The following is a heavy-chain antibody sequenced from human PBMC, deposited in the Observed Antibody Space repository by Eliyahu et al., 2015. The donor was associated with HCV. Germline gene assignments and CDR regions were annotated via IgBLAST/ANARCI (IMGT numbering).Heavy chain of an antibody. CDR2: ISGSGATT. CDR1: GFTFSTYA. V-gene: IGHV3-23*01. D-gene: IGHD4-11*01. J-gene: IGHJ4*02. CDR3: AKVGEPYSYYDY. Sequence: EVQLLESGGGLVQPGGSLRLSCXASGFTFSTYAINWVRQAPGKGLEWVSAISGSGATTYYTDSLKGRITISRDNSKNTVFLQMNSLRVEDSATYYCAKVGEPYSYYDYWGQGTLVTVST.